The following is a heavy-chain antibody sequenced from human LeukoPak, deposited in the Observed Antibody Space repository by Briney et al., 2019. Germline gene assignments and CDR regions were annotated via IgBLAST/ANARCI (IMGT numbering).Heavy chain of an antibody. Sequence: PGGSLRLSCAVSGITLSNYGMSWVRQAPGKGLEWVAGISGSGGGTNYADSVKGRFTISRDNAKNTLYLQMNSLRAEDTAVYYCATKTIFGVVTNDYWGQGTLVTVSS. CDR2: ISGSGGGT. CDR1: GITLSNYG. CDR3: ATKTIFGVVTNDY. D-gene: IGHD3-3*01. J-gene: IGHJ4*02. V-gene: IGHV3-23*01.